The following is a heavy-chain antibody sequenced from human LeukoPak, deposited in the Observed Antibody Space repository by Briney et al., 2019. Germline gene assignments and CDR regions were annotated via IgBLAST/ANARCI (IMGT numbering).Heavy chain of an antibody. CDR3: ARGTSRYGEIDY. D-gene: IGHD4-17*01. CDR1: GYTFTSYG. V-gene: IGHV1-18*01. Sequence: ASVRVSCKASGYTFTSYGISWVRQAPGEALEWMGWISAYNGNTNYAQKLQGRVTMTTDTSTSTAYMELRSLRSDDTAVYYCARGTSRYGEIDYWGQGTLVTVSS. CDR2: ISAYNGNT. J-gene: IGHJ4*02.